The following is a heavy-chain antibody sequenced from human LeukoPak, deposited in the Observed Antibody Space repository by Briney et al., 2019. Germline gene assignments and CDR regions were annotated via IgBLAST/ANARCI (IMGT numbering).Heavy chain of an antibody. Sequence: PSETLSLTCAVYGGSFSGYYWGWIRQPPGKGLEWIGSIYHSGSTYYNPSLKSRLTISVDTSKNQFSLKLSSVTAADTAVYYCASQQWLVSDFDYWGQGTLVTVSS. CDR1: GGSFSGYY. D-gene: IGHD6-19*01. CDR3: ASQQWLVSDFDY. V-gene: IGHV4-38-2*01. CDR2: IYHSGST. J-gene: IGHJ4*02.